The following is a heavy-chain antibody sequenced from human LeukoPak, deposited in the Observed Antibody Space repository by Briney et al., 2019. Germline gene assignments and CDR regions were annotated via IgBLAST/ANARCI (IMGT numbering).Heavy chain of an antibody. CDR2: IIPIFGTA. Sequence: SVKVSCKASGGTFSSYAISWVRQAPGQGLEWMGGIIPIFGTANYAQKFQGRVTITADESTSTAYMELSSLRSEDMVVYYCERETGDGAFDIWGQGTMVTVSS. CDR1: GGTFSSYA. CDR3: ERETGDGAFDI. V-gene: IGHV1-69*01. D-gene: IGHD7-27*01. J-gene: IGHJ3*02.